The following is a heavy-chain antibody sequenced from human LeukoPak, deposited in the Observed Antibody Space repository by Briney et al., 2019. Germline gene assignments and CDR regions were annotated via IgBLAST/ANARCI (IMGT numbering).Heavy chain of an antibody. D-gene: IGHD1-7*01. Sequence: GGSLRLSCAASGFSFSDYYMSWLRQAPGKGLEWVSYISSRGSTIYYADSVKGRFTISRDNAKNSLSLQINSLRAEDTAVYYCARVFRWNYRSGFDYWGQGTLVTVSS. CDR2: ISSRGSTI. CDR1: GFSFSDYY. J-gene: IGHJ4*02. V-gene: IGHV3-11*04. CDR3: ARVFRWNYRSGFDY.